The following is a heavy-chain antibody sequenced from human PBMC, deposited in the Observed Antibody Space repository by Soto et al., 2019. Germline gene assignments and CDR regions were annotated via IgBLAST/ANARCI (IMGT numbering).Heavy chain of an antibody. J-gene: IGHJ2*01. Sequence: SETLSLTFAVYGWTFSPYFWSWIRQPPGKGLEWIGEINHSGSTNYNPSLTRRATLSVDTSKNQVSLKLTSVTAADTAVYYCARLASGWQYYYFDFWGRGAPVTVSS. V-gene: IGHV4-34*01. CDR1: GWTFSPYF. D-gene: IGHD6-19*01. CDR2: INHSGST. CDR3: ARLASGWQYYYFDF.